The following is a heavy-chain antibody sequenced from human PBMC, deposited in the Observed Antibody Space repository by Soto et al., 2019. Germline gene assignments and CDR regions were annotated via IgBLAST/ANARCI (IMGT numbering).Heavy chain of an antibody. CDR3: TRGSRMTTVNTLGY. J-gene: IGHJ4*02. V-gene: IGHV3-7*03. Sequence: GGSLRLSCAASGFTFSSYWMSWVRQAPGKGLEWVANIKQDGSEKYYVDSAKGRFTISRDNAKNSLYLQMNSLRAEDTAVYYCTRGSRMTTVNTLGYWGQGTLVTVSS. D-gene: IGHD4-4*01. CDR1: GFTFSSYW. CDR2: IKQDGSEK.